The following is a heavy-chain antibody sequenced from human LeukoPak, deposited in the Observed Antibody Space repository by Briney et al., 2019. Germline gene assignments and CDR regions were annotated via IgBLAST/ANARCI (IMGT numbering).Heavy chain of an antibody. CDR3: ARVGGIAVAGAFGY. J-gene: IGHJ4*02. CDR2: IKEDGSEK. V-gene: IGHV3-7*01. CDR1: GFTFSTYW. Sequence: PGGSLRLSCAASGFTFSTYWMSWVRQAPGKVLEWVANIKEDGSEKSYVDSVKGRFTISRDNRKKSIYLQMYSLRAEDTAVYYCARVGGIAVAGAFGYWGQGTLGTVSS. D-gene: IGHD6-19*01.